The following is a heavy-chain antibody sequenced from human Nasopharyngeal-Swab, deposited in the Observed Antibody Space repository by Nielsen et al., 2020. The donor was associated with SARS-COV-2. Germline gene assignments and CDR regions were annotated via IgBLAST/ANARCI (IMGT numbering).Heavy chain of an antibody. CDR2: IVIAGTVT. D-gene: IGHD6-19*01. CDR3: ARGSSDWNGIDY. V-gene: IGHV3-74*03. J-gene: IGHJ4*02. Sequence: WIRQPPGEGLVGVSRIVIAGTVTLYADPLKGRFTISRDNAKNTLYLQMNSLRVEDTAIYYCARGSSDWNGIDYWGQGTLVTVSS.